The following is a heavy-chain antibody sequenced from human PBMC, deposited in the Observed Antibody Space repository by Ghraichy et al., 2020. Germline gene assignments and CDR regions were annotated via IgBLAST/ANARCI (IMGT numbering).Heavy chain of an antibody. CDR3: ARSLATVSSYFYYSMDV. D-gene: IGHD4-11*01. V-gene: IGHV1-2*04. CDR2: INPDTGGT. Sequence: ASVKVSCKASGYTFTGHYIHWVRQVPGQGLEWMGWINPDTGGTKFAQKFQGWVTMTRDTSINTAYIELRRLMSDDTAIYYCARSLATVSSYFYYSMDVWGQGSTVTVSS. CDR1: GYTFTGHY. J-gene: IGHJ6*02.